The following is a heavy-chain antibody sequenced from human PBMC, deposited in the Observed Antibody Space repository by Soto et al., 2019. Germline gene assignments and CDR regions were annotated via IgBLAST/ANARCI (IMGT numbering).Heavy chain of an antibody. V-gene: IGHV1-8*01. CDR1: GYTFTSSD. D-gene: IGHD3-10*02. Sequence: QAQLVQSGAEVKKPGASVKVSCKVSGYTFTSSDINWARQANGQGLEWMGWMNPYSGNTGYAQKFQGRVTMTRNTSISTAYKELSSLRSEDTAVYDGDRGPPYYYVGWGQGATVTVSS. J-gene: IGHJ6*02. CDR2: MNPYSGNT. CDR3: DRGPPYYYVG.